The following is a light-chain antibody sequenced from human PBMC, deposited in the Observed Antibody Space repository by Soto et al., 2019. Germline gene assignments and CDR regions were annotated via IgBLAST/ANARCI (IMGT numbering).Light chain of an antibody. J-gene: IGLJ1*01. CDR2: DVS. Sequence: YVLTQPASETGYPGESTTISSTGTSSDVGDYNYVSWYQQHPGKAPKLMIYDVSYRPSGVSNRFSGSKSGNTASLTISGLQAEDEADYYCSSYTSSSTGVFGTGTKVTVL. V-gene: IGLV2-14*01. CDR3: SSYTSSSTGV. CDR1: SSDVGDYNY.